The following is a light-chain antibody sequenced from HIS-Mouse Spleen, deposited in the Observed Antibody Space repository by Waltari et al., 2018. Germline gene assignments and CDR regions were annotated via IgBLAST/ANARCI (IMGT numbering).Light chain of an antibody. J-gene: IGLJ1*01. CDR1: SSEVGGYNY. V-gene: IGLV2-14*03. CDR3: SSYTSSSTLV. Sequence: QSALTQPASVSGSPGQSITISCTGTSSEVGGYNYVSWYQPPPGKAPKLMIYDGSNRPSVVSNRFSGSKSGNTASLTSSGLQAEDEADYYCSSYTSSSTLVFGTGTKVTVL. CDR2: DGS.